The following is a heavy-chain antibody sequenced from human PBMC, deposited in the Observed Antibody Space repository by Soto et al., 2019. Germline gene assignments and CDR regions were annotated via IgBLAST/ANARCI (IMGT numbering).Heavy chain of an antibody. D-gene: IGHD3-10*01. V-gene: IGHV4-59*08. J-gene: IGHJ4*02. CDR2: IYYSGST. Sequence: PSETLSLTCTVSGGTISSWYWSWIRQPPGKGLEWIGYIYYSGSTNCNPSLKSRVTISVDTSKSQFSLKLTSMTAADTAVYYCARHNYGSGSTYFDYWGQGTLVTVSS. CDR1: GGTISSWY. CDR3: ARHNYGSGSTYFDY.